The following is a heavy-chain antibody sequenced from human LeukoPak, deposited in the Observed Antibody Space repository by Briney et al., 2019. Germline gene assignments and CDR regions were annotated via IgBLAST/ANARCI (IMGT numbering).Heavy chain of an antibody. V-gene: IGHV1-2*02. CDR2: INPNSGGT. Sequence: ASVKVSCKASGYTFTGYYMHWVRQAPGQGLEWMRWINPNSGGTNYAQKFQGRVTMTRDTSISTAYMELSRLRSDDTAVYYCARDLGDSSGYYDAFDIWGQGTMVTVSS. CDR3: ARDLGDSSGYYDAFDI. CDR1: GYTFTGYY. D-gene: IGHD3-22*01. J-gene: IGHJ3*02.